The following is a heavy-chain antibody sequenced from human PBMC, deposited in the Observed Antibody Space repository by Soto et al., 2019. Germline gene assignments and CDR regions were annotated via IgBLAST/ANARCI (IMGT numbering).Heavy chain of an antibody. V-gene: IGHV3-30*18. Sequence: GGSLRLSCAASGFTFKNNGMHWVRQAPGKGLERVAIISYHGNNQFYADSVKGRFTISRDNSNNTLYLEMNSLRPEDTAVYYCAKDLALGFWSGNYYFDHWGQGTLVTVSS. J-gene: IGHJ4*02. CDR1: GFTFKNNG. D-gene: IGHD3-3*01. CDR3: AKDLALGFWSGNYYFDH. CDR2: ISYHGNNQ.